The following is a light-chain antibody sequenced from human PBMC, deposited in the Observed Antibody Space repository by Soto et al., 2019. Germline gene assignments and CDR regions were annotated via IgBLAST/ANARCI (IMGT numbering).Light chain of an antibody. CDR3: NSYTSSSTYV. Sequence: QSVLTQPASVSGSPGQSITISCTGSSSDVGTYNYVSWYQQHPGRAPKLIIYEVRNRPSGISDRFSGSKSDNTASLTISGLQAEDEADYYCNSYTSSSTYVFGTGTKVTVL. J-gene: IGLJ1*01. CDR1: SSDVGTYNY. CDR2: EVR. V-gene: IGLV2-14*01.